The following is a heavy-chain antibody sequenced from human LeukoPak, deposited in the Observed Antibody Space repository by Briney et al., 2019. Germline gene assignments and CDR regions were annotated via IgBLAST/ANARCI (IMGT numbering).Heavy chain of an antibody. J-gene: IGHJ5*02. V-gene: IGHV4-39*07. D-gene: IGHD6-19*01. CDR1: GGSISSSYYY. CDR2: IYYSGST. Sequence: PSETLSLTCTVSGGSISSSYYYWGWIRQPPGKGLEWIGSIYYSGSTNYNPSLKSRVTISVDTSKNQFSLKLSSVTAADTAVYYCARGGVAGTSCWFDPWGQGTLVTVSS. CDR3: ARGGVAGTSCWFDP.